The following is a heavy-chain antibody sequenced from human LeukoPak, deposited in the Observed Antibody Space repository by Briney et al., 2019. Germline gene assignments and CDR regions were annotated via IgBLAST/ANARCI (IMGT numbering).Heavy chain of an antibody. D-gene: IGHD6-19*01. CDR2: IYYSGST. CDR1: GGSISSYY. Sequence: SETLSLTCTVSGGSISSYYWSWIRQPPGKGLEWIGYIYYSGSTNYNPSLKSRVTISVDTSKNQFSLKLSSVTAADTAVYYCARDHIAVAGTAGFDIWGQGTMATVSS. V-gene: IGHV4-59*01. CDR3: ARDHIAVAGTAGFDI. J-gene: IGHJ3*02.